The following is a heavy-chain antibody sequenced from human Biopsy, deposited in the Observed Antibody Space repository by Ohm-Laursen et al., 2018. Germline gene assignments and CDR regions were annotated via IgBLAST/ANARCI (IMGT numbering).Heavy chain of an antibody. CDR1: GGTLITYA. J-gene: IGHJ4*02. Sequence: GASVKVSCKASGGTLITYAISWVRQAPGQGLEWMGRIIPILHVPTYAQSFQGRVTISADKSTSTAYMELSDLRSEDTAVYYCASLEDRTFDKWGQGTLVAVSS. V-gene: IGHV1-69*04. CDR3: ASLEDRTFDK. CDR2: IIPILHVP.